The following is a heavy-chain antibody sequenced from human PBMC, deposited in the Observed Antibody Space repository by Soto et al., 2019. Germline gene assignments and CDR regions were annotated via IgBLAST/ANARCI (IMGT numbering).Heavy chain of an antibody. Sequence: GGSLRLSCAASGFTFSNAWMSWVRQAPGKGLEWVGRIKSKTDGGTTDYAAPVKGRFTISRDDSKNTLYLQMDSLKTEDTAVYYCTTVGPNYYDSSGYPGYYYGMDVWGQGTTVTVSS. CDR2: IKSKTDGGTT. CDR1: GFTFSNAW. J-gene: IGHJ6*02. V-gene: IGHV3-15*01. CDR3: TTVGPNYYDSSGYPGYYYGMDV. D-gene: IGHD3-22*01.